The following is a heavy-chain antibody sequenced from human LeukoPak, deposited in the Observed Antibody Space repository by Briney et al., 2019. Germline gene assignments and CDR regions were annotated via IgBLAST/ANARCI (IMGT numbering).Heavy chain of an antibody. CDR1: GYTFTGYY. J-gene: IGHJ4*02. Sequence: ASVKVSCKASGYTFTGYYMHWVRQAPGQGLEWMGWINPNSGGTNYAQKFQGRVTMTRDTSISTAYMELSRLRSDDTAVYYCAIHYDILTGYYIPLFDYWGQGTLVTVSS. CDR3: AIHYDILTGYYIPLFDY. CDR2: INPNSGGT. D-gene: IGHD3-9*01. V-gene: IGHV1-2*02.